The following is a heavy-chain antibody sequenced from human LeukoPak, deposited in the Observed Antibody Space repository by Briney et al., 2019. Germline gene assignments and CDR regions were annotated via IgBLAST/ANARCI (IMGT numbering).Heavy chain of an antibody. D-gene: IGHD6-13*01. V-gene: IGHV3-30*02. CDR3: AKDQPCSSWYGRCFGAYYYGMDV. CDR1: GFTFSSYG. Sequence: GGSLRLSCAASGFTFSSYGMHWVRQAPGKGLEWVAFIRYDGSNKYYADSVKGRFTISRDNSKNTLYLQMNSLRAEDTAVYYCAKDQPCSSWYGRCFGAYYYGMDVWGQGTTVTVSS. CDR2: IRYDGSNK. J-gene: IGHJ6*02.